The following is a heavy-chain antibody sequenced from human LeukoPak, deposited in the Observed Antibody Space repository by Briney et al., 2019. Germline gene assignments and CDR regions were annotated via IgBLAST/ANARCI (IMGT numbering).Heavy chain of an antibody. J-gene: IGHJ5*02. CDR1: GFRVSDYY. V-gene: IGHV3-66*03. CDR3: ARDRAANQDWVEFDP. CDR2: IRDSGEA. Sequence: PGGSLRLSCAVSGFRVSDYYMSWVRQAPGKGLEWVGLIRDSGEAFYADFARGRFAISRDESENTLYLQMNSLRVEDTAVYFCARDRAANQDWVEFDPWGQGTPVTVSS. D-gene: IGHD3/OR15-3a*01.